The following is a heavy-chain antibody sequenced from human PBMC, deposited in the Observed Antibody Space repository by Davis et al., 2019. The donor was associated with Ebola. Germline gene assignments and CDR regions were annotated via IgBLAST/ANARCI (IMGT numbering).Heavy chain of an antibody. V-gene: IGHV3-74*01. D-gene: IGHD6-13*01. CDR2: INSDGSST. Sequence: PGGSLRLSCAASGFTFSSYAMHWVRQAPGKGLVWVSRINSDGSSTSYADSVKGRFTISRDNAKNTLYLQMNSLRAEDTAVYYCARDGDSSSWYSYYYYYYGMDVWGKGTTVTVSS. CDR1: GFTFSSYA. J-gene: IGHJ6*04. CDR3: ARDGDSSSWYSYYYYYYGMDV.